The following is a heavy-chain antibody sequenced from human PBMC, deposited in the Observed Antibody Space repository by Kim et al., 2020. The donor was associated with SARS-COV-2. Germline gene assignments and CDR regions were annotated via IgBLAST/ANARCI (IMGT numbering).Heavy chain of an antibody. D-gene: IGHD3-22*01. Sequence: GSVKGRFTNSRENAKNSLYLQMNSLRAGDTAVYYCARGNYFDSSRYAFDIWGQGTMVTVSS. V-gene: IGHV3-13*01. CDR3: ARGNYFDSSRYAFDI. J-gene: IGHJ3*02.